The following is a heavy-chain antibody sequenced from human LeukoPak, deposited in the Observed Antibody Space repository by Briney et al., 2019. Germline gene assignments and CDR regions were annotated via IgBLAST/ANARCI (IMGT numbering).Heavy chain of an antibody. CDR1: GFTFSRFG. D-gene: IGHD6-13*01. V-gene: IGHV3-30*04. CDR3: ARGLPGGFVGFSSSWYPLDY. Sequence: PGGSLRLSCGASGFTFSRFGIHWVRQAPGKGLEWVSVISYDGRNKHYADSVKGRFTISRDNSKSTLFLQMNSLRAEDTAVYYCARGLPGGFVGFSSSWYPLDYWGQGALVTVSS. J-gene: IGHJ4*02. CDR2: ISYDGRNK.